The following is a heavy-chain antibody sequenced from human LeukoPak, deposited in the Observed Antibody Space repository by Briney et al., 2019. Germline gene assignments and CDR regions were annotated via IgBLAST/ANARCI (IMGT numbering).Heavy chain of an antibody. Sequence: GGSLRLSCAASGFTFSSDWMSWVRQAPGEGLEWVANIKQDGSEKYYVDSVKGRFTISRDNAKNSLYLQINSLRAEDTAGYYCARTVAGSGHDYWGQGTLVTVSS. CDR1: GFTFSSDW. J-gene: IGHJ4*02. D-gene: IGHD6-19*01. CDR2: IKQDGSEK. V-gene: IGHV3-7*01. CDR3: ARTVAGSGHDY.